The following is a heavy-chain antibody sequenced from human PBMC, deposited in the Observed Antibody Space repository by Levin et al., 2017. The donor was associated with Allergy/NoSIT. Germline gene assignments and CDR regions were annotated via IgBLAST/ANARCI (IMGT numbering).Heavy chain of an antibody. V-gene: IGHV1-8*01. D-gene: IGHD2-15*01. CDR1: GYTFTSYD. J-gene: IGHJ5*02. CDR3: ARVGLVAAPEHPGRWFDP. CDR2: MNPNRGNT. Sequence: GESLKISCKASGYTFTSYDINWVRQATGQGLEWVGWMNPNRGNTAYAQKFQGRVTMTRNTSISTAYMELSSLRSEDTAVYYCARVGLVAAPEHPGRWFDPWGQGTLVTVSS.